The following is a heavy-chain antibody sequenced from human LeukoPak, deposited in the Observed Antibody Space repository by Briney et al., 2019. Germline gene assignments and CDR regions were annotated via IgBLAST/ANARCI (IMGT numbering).Heavy chain of an antibody. D-gene: IGHD1-26*01. CDR2: IYSGGST. J-gene: IGHJ4*02. CDR3: ARERHDSGSYGNFDY. CDR1: GSTVSSNY. Sequence: PGGSLRLSCAASGSTVSSNYMSWVRQAPGKGLEWVSVIYSGGSTYYADSVKGRFTISRDNSKNTLYLQMNSLRAEDTAVYYCARERHDSGSYGNFDYWGQGTLVTVSS. V-gene: IGHV3-53*01.